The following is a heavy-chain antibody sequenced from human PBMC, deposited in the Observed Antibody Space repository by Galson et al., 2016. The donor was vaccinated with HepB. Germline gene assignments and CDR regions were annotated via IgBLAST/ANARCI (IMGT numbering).Heavy chain of an antibody. Sequence: SVKVSCKASEYTFTAYYLHWVRQAPGQGLEWMGWINPHSGATNYAKKFQGRVTMTRDTSISTASVELRSLRSDDTAIYYCAKDQCSGCDCFTTFDNWGQGTLVIVSS. CDR3: AKDQCSGCDCFTTFDN. CDR1: EYTFTAYY. D-gene: IGHD2-21*02. J-gene: IGHJ4*02. V-gene: IGHV1-2*02. CDR2: INPHSGAT.